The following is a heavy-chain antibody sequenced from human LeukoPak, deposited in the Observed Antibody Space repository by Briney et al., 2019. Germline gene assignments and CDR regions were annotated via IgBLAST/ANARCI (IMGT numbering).Heavy chain of an antibody. CDR1: GFTFSSYS. Sequence: GGSLRLSCAASGFTFSSYSMNWSGRAQGKGLGGFSSISSSSSYIYYADSVKGRFTISRDNAKNTLYLQMNSLRAEDTAVYYCAREGYFDWYVSGMDVWGQGTTVTVSS. CDR3: AREGYFDWYVSGMDV. CDR2: ISSSSSYI. V-gene: IGHV3-21*01. J-gene: IGHJ6*02. D-gene: IGHD3-9*01.